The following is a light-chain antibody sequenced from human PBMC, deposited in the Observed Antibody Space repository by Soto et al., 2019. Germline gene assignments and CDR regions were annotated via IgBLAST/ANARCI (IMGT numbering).Light chain of an antibody. Sequence: EIVLTQSPATLSLSPGERATLSCRASQSVSSYLAWYQQKPGQAPRLLIYDASNRATGIPARFSGSGSGTDFTLTISSREPEDFAVYYCQQRSNWPITFGQETRLEIK. CDR2: DAS. J-gene: IGKJ5*01. CDR3: QQRSNWPIT. V-gene: IGKV3-11*01. CDR1: QSVSSY.